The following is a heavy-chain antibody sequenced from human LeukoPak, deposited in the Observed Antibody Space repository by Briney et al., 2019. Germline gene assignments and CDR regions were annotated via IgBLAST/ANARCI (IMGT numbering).Heavy chain of an antibody. CDR2: IYHSGST. Sequence: PSETLSLTCTVSGGSISSYYWSWIRQPPGKGLEWIGSIYHSGSTYYNPSLKSRVTISVDTSKNQFSLKLRSVTAADTAVYYCARVTGYMVEDYFDYWGQGILVTVSS. CDR1: GGSISSYY. J-gene: IGHJ4*02. D-gene: IGHD3-9*01. V-gene: IGHV4-59*01. CDR3: ARVTGYMVEDYFDY.